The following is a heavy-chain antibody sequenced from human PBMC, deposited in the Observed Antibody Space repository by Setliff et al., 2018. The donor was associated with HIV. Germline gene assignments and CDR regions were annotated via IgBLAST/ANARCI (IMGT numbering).Heavy chain of an antibody. CDR3: AKVPGTAASGVYYFDY. CDR1: GFTFSSYA. J-gene: IGHJ4*02. V-gene: IGHV3-23*01. Sequence: GSLRLSCAASGFTFSSYAMSWVRQAPGKGLEWVSAISGSGGSTYYADSVKGRFTISRDNSKNTLYLQMNSLRAEDTAVYYCAKVPGTAASGVYYFDYWGQGTLVTVSS. D-gene: IGHD6-13*01. CDR2: ISGSGGST.